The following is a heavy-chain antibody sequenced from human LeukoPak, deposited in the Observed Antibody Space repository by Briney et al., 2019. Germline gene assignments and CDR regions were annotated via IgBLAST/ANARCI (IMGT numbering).Heavy chain of an antibody. V-gene: IGHV4-39*01. CDR2: IYYTGST. Sequence: SETLSLTCTVSGDSISSGTYYWGWLRQPPGKGLEWLGTIYYTGSTYYNPSLKSRVSISVDTSKNQFSLKLSSVTAADTAVYYCARQRGSGTWAFDYWGQGTLVTVSS. CDR3: ARQRGSGTWAFDY. D-gene: IGHD3-10*01. CDR1: GDSISSGTYY. J-gene: IGHJ4*02.